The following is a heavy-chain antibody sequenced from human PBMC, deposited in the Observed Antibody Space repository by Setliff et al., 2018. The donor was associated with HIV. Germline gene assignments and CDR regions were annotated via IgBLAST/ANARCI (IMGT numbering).Heavy chain of an antibody. V-gene: IGHV4-4*07. CDR1: GGSIFNYY. D-gene: IGHD1-26*01. Sequence: SETLSLTCSVSGGSIFNYYWSWIRQPAGKGLEWIGHIYTSGSTNGHTTYNPSLRSRVTMAIDTSEKQFSLIVTSVTAADTAVYYCARGNDRLVGGKHLDYWGQGALVTVSS. CDR3: ARGNDRLVGGKHLDY. J-gene: IGHJ4*02. CDR2: IYTSGST.